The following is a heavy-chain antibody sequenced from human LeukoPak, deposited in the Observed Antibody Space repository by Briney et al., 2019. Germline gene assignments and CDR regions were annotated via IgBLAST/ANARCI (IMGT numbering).Heavy chain of an antibody. CDR3: ARSRGITMTLDY. CDR1: GFTVSSNY. Sequence: GGSLRLSCAASGFTVSSNYMSRVRQAPGKGLEWVSVIYSGGSTYYADSVKGRFTISRDNSKNTLYLQMNSLRAEDTAVYYCARSRGITMTLDYWGQGTLVTVSS. J-gene: IGHJ4*02. CDR2: IYSGGST. D-gene: IGHD3-22*01. V-gene: IGHV3-66*01.